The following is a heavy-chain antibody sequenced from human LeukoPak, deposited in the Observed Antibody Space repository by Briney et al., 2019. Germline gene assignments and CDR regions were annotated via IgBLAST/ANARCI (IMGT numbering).Heavy chain of an antibody. CDR2: TYHSGST. Sequence: RPSETLSLTCTVSGYSISSGYYWGWIRQPPGKGLEWIGNTYHSGSTYYNSSLKSRLTISIDTSKNQFSLKLTSVTAADTAVYYCARRTTYVGWLPSESPSCFDYWGQGTLVTVSS. V-gene: IGHV4-38-2*02. CDR1: GYSISSGYY. D-gene: IGHD5-12*01. CDR3: ARRTTYVGWLPSESPSCFDY. J-gene: IGHJ4*02.